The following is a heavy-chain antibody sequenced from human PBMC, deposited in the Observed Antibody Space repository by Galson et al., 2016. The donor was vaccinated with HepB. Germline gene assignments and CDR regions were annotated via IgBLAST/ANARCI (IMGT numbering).Heavy chain of an antibody. CDR2: ISWNSGNK. CDR3: VRDSTSGVLDY. Sequence: SLRLSCAASGFTFHAYAMHWVRQAPGKGLEWVSGISWNSGNKGYADSVKGRFTISRDDAKKSLYLEMNSLRTEDTAFYYCVRDSTSGVLDYWGQGTLVTVSS. D-gene: IGHD2-8*01. J-gene: IGHJ4*02. V-gene: IGHV3-9*01. CDR1: GFTFHAYA.